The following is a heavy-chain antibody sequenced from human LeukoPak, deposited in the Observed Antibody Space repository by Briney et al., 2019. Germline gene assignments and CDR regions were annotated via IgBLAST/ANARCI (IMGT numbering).Heavy chain of an antibody. V-gene: IGHV1-18*01. J-gene: IGHJ6*02. CDR2: ISAYNGNT. CDR1: GYTFINYR. Sequence: GASVKVSCKGSGYTFINYRISWVRQAPGQGLEWMGWISAYNGNTNYAQKLQGRVTMTTDTSTSTAYMELRSLRSDDTAVYYCARDRLYYYGMDVWGQGTTVTVSS. CDR3: ARDRLYYYGMDV.